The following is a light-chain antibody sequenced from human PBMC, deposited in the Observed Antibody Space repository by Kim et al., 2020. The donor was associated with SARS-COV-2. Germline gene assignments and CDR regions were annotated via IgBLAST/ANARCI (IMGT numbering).Light chain of an antibody. CDR2: GKN. CDR3: NSRDSSGNHLNVV. CDR1: SLRSYY. V-gene: IGLV3-19*01. Sequence: GQTGRITCQGDSLRSYYASWYQQKPGQAPVLVIYGKNNRPSGIPDRFSGSSSGNTASLTITGAQAEDEADYYCNSRDSSGNHLNVVFGGGTKLTVL. J-gene: IGLJ2*01.